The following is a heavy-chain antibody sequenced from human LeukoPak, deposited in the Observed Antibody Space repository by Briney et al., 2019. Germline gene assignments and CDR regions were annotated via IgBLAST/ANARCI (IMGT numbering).Heavy chain of an antibody. Sequence: GGSLRLSCAASGFTFSSYGMHWVRQAPGKGLERVAVISYDGSNKYYADSVKGRFTISRDNSKNTLYLQMNSLRAEDTAVYYCAKEGLEQNHIDYFDYWGQGTLVTVSS. CDR3: AKEGLEQNHIDYFDY. D-gene: IGHD1/OR15-1a*01. V-gene: IGHV3-30*18. CDR2: ISYDGSNK. CDR1: GFTFSSYG. J-gene: IGHJ4*02.